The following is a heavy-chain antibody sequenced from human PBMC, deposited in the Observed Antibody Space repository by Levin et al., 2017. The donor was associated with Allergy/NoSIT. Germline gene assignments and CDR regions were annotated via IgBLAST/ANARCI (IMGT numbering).Heavy chain of an antibody. V-gene: IGHV1-2*02. CDR3: ARDIVVVPAAGGPDY. J-gene: IGHJ4*02. D-gene: IGHD2-2*01. CDR1: GYTFTGYY. Sequence: ASVKVSCKASGYTFTGYYMHWVRQAPGQGLEWMGWINPNSGGTNYAQKFQGRVTMTRDTSISTAYMELSRLRSDDTAVYYCARDIVVVPAAGGPDYWGQGTLVTVSS. CDR2: INPNSGGT.